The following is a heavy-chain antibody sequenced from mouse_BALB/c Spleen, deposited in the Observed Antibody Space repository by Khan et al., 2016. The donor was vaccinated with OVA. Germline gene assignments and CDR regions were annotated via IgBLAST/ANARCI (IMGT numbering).Heavy chain of an antibody. CDR3: ARADYYGAWFAY. CDR2: IWAGGST. Sequence: QVQLKESGPGLVAPSQSLSITCTVSGFSLTTYGVHWVRQPPGKGLEWLGVIWAGGSTNYNSALMSRLSISKDNSKSQAFLKMNSRQTDDTAMYYCARADYYGAWFAYWGQGTLVTVSA. J-gene: IGHJ3*01. V-gene: IGHV2-9*02. CDR1: GFSLTTYG. D-gene: IGHD1-1*01.